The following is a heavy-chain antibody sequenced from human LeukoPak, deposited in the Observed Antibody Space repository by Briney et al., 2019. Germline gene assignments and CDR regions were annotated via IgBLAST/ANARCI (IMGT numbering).Heavy chain of an antibody. CDR1: AXTFTNYA. CDR3: AKALGGDYAPFDY. V-gene: IGHV3-23*01. J-gene: IGHJ4*02. CDR2: ITGSGDIT. Sequence: GGSLRLSCPASAXTFTNYAMNWVRQAPGKGLEWVSSITGSGDITFYADSVKGRFTISRDNSKNTLYLQMNSLRAEDTAVYFCAKALGGDYAPFDYWGQGTLVTVSS. D-gene: IGHD4-17*01.